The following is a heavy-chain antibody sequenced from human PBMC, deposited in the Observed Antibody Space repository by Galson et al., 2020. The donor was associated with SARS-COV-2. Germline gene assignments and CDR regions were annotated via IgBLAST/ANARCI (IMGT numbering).Heavy chain of an antibody. Sequence: GGSLRLSCAASGFTFDDYAMHWVRQAPGKGLEWVSGISWNSGSIGYADSVKGRFTISRDNAKNSLYLQMNSLRAEDTALYYCAKLERSVGTDYWGQGTLVTVSS. J-gene: IGHJ4*02. V-gene: IGHV3-9*01. CDR2: ISWNSGSI. CDR3: AKLERSVGTDY. CDR1: GFTFDDYA. D-gene: IGHD1-1*01.